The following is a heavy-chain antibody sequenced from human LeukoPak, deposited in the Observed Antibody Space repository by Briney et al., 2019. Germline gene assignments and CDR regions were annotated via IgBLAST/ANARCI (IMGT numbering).Heavy chain of an antibody. D-gene: IGHD3-3*01. CDR2: ISYDGSNK. Sequence: SGGSLRLSCAASGFTFSSYGMHWVRQAPGKGLEWVAVISYDGSNKYYADSVKGRFTISRDNSKNTLYLQMNSLRAEDTAVYYCATTYYDFWSGYHYWGQGTLVTVSS. V-gene: IGHV3-30*03. J-gene: IGHJ4*02. CDR3: ATTYYDFWSGYHY. CDR1: GFTFSSYG.